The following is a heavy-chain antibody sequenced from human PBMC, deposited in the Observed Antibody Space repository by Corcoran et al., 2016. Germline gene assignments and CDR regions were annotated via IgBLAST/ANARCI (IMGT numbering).Heavy chain of an antibody. CDR2: IYYSGST. J-gene: IGHJ5*02. D-gene: IGHD2-2*01. CDR1: GGSISSSSYS. Sequence: QLQLQESGPGLVKPSETLSLTCTVSGGSISSSSYSWGWIRQPPGKGLEWIGSIYYSGSTYYNPSLKSRVTISVDTSKNQFSLKLSSGTAADTAVYYCARLKGPAARNNWFDPWGQGTLVTVSS. CDR3: ARLKGPAARNNWFDP. V-gene: IGHV4-39*01.